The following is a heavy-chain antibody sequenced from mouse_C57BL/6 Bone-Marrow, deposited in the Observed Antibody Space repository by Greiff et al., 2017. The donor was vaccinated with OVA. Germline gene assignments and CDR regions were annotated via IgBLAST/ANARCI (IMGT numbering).Heavy chain of an antibody. J-gene: IGHJ2*01. D-gene: IGHD1-1*01. CDR2: ILPGSGST. CDR3: ARVIVSFDY. CDR1: GYTFTGYW. Sequence: QVQLQQSGAELMKPGASVKLSCKATGYTFTGYWIEWVKQRPGHGLEWIGEILPGSGSTNYNEKFKGKATFTADTSSNTAYMQLSSLTTEVSALYYFARVIVSFDYGGQGTTLTVSS. V-gene: IGHV1-9*01.